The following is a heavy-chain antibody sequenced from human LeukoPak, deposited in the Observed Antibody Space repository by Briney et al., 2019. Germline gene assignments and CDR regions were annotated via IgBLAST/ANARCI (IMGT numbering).Heavy chain of an antibody. D-gene: IGHD5-18*01. CDR2: IIPIFGTA. CDR1: GGTFSSYA. CDR3: ARDDLRGYSYGYGY. Sequence: ASVKVSCKASGGTFSSYAISWVRQAPGQGLEWMGGIIPIFGTANYAQKLQGRVTMTTDTSTSTAYMELRSLRSDDMAVYYCARDDLRGYSYGYGYWGQGTLVTVSS. V-gene: IGHV1-69*05. J-gene: IGHJ4*02.